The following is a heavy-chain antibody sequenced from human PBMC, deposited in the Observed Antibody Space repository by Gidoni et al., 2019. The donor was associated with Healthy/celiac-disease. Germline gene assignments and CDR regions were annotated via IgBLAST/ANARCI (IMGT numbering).Heavy chain of an antibody. J-gene: IGHJ6*02. Sequence: EVPLVGSGGGLVQPGGSLRLPCSASGFTFSRYSTNWVRQAPGKGLEWVSYISSSSSTIYYADSVKGRFTISRDNAKNSLYLQMNSLRAEDTAVYYCARDGHYDILTGYYSYGMDVWGQGTTVTVSS. V-gene: IGHV3-48*04. CDR1: GFTFSRYS. CDR3: ARDGHYDILTGYYSYGMDV. CDR2: ISSSSSTI. D-gene: IGHD3-9*01.